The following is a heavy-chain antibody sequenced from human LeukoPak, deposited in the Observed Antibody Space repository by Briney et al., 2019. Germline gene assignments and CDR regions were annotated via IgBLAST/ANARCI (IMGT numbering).Heavy chain of an antibody. Sequence: SETLSLTCTVSGGSITSYYWSWIRQPAGKGLEWIGRIYTTGSTYYNHFLKSRVTMAVDTSKNQFSLRLSSVTAADTAVYYCARDYGSGSYYLLPHFDYWGQGTLVTVSS. D-gene: IGHD3-10*01. CDR2: IYTTGST. CDR1: GGSITSYY. CDR3: ARDYGSGSYYLLPHFDY. J-gene: IGHJ4*02. V-gene: IGHV4-4*07.